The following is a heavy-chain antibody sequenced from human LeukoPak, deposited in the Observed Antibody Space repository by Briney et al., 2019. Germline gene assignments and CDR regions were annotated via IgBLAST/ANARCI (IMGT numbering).Heavy chain of an antibody. CDR1: GGSISSYY. J-gene: IGHJ3*02. V-gene: IGHV4-59*01. Sequence: PSETLSLTCTVSGGSISSYYWSWIRQPPGKGLEWIGYIYYSGSTNYNPSLKSRVTISVDTSKNQFSLKLSSVTAADTAVYYCARGPTIAAAQGAFDIWGQGTMVTVSS. CDR2: IYYSGST. D-gene: IGHD6-13*01. CDR3: ARGPTIAAAQGAFDI.